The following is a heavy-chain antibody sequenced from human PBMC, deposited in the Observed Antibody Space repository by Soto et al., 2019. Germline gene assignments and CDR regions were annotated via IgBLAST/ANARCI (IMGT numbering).Heavy chain of an antibody. CDR3: VRVSGAGTVTYFDY. J-gene: IGHJ4*02. CDR2: IWYDGSNK. V-gene: IGHV3-33*01. D-gene: IGHD4-17*01. CDR1: GFTFSSYG. Sequence: QVQLVESGGGVVQPGRSLRLSCAASGFTFSSYGMHWVRQAPGKGLEWVAVIWYDGSNKYYADSVKGRFTISRDNSKNTLDLQMNSLRAADRTGYYCVRVSGAGTVTYFDYWGQGSLVTVSS.